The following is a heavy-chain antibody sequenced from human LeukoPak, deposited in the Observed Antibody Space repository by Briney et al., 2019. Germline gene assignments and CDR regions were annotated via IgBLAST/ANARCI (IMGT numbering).Heavy chain of an antibody. D-gene: IGHD6-25*01. CDR2: ISGSGDST. V-gene: IGHV3-23*01. CDR1: GFTFSSYA. Sequence: GGSLRLSCAASGFTFSSYAMSWVRQAPGKGLEWVSAISGSGDSTDYAGSVKGRFTSSRDNSKNTLYLQMNSLRAEDTAVYYCAKAVGSGLYYFDYWGQGTLVTVSS. CDR3: AKAVGSGLYYFDY. J-gene: IGHJ4*02.